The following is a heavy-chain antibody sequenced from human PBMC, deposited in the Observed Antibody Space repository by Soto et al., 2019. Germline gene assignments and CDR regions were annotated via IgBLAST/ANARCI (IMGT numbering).Heavy chain of an antibody. D-gene: IGHD2-15*01. Sequence: QVQLQESGPGLVKPSETLSINCTVSGGSISSYTWSWIRQTPAKGLEWTGYIYYSGSTNYNPSLKSRVTISEDTSKNQCSLKLSSVTAADTAVYYCARGRGGTQTYYFDYWGQGTLVTVSS. CDR2: IYYSGST. V-gene: IGHV4-59*01. CDR3: ARGRGGTQTYYFDY. J-gene: IGHJ4*02. CDR1: GGSISSYT.